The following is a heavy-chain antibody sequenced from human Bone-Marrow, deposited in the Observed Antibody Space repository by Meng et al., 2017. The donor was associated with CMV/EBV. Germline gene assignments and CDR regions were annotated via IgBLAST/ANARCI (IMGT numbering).Heavy chain of an antibody. CDR2: INPSGGST. CDR3: ARCRAYYYDSSGYLNWFDP. D-gene: IGHD3-22*01. J-gene: IGHJ5*02. CDR1: GDTFTSYY. Sequence: ASVKVSCKASGDTFTSYYIHWVRQAPGQGLEWMGIINPSGGSTSYAQKFQGRVTITTDESTSTAYMELSSLRSEDTAVYYCARCRAYYYDSSGYLNWFDPWGQGTLVTVSS. V-gene: IGHV1-46*01.